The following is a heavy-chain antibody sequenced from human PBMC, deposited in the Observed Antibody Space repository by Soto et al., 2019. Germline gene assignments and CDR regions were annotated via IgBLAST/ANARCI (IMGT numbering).Heavy chain of an antibody. CDR2: IWHDGRDI. Sequence: QVQLVESGGGVVQPGRSLRVSCVASGFTFSSDVMHWVRQAPGKGLEWVGLIWHDGRDISYGDSVRGRFTISRDNSRDPLHLQMNSLRADDTAVYYGARNLAATTTGYAVDVWGQGTTVTVSS. CDR1: GFTFSSDV. CDR3: ARNLAATTTGYAVDV. D-gene: IGHD2-15*01. V-gene: IGHV3-33*01. J-gene: IGHJ6*02.